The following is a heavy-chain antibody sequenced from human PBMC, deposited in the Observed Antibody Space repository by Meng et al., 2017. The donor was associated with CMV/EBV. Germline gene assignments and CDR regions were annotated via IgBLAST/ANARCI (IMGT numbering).Heavy chain of an antibody. CDR1: GGTFSSYA. V-gene: IGHV1-69*05. J-gene: IGHJ3*02. D-gene: IGHD3-16*01. CDR2: IIPIFGTA. CDR3: ARDRLTGEAFDI. Sequence: SVKISCKASGGTFSSYAISWVRQAPGQGLEWMGGIIPIFGTANYAQKFQGRVTIATDESTSTAYMELSSLRSEDTAVYYCARDRLTGEAFDIWGQGTMVTVSS.